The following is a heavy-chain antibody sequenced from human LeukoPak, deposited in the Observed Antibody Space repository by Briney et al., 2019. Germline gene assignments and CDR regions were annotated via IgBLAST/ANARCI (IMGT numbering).Heavy chain of an antibody. CDR2: IYYSGST. V-gene: IGHV4-59*01. D-gene: IGHD3-22*01. Sequence: SETLSLTCTVSGGSISSYYWSWIRQPPGKGLEWIGYIYYSGSTNYNPSLKSRVTISVDTSKNQFSLKLSSVTAADTAVYYCATGSYDSSGYYEGDAFDIWGQGTMVTVSS. CDR1: GGSISSYY. CDR3: ATGSYDSSGYYEGDAFDI. J-gene: IGHJ3*02.